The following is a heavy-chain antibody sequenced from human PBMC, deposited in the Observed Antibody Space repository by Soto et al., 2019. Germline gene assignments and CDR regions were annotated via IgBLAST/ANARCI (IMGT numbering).Heavy chain of an antibody. CDR2: ISHDGSNK. CDR1: GFTFSSYG. Sequence: GGSLRLSCAASGFTFSSYGMHWVRQAPGKGLEWVAVISHDGSNKYYADSVKGRFTISRDNSKNRLYLQMNSLRAEDTAVYYCAKEGREDSSGWYYYYYYMDVWGKGTTVTVSS. V-gene: IGHV3-30*18. CDR3: AKEGREDSSGWYYYYYYMDV. J-gene: IGHJ6*03. D-gene: IGHD6-19*01.